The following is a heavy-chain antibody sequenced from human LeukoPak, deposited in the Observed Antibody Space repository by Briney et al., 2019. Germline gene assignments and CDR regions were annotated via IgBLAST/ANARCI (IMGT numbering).Heavy chain of an antibody. D-gene: IGHD6-13*01. J-gene: IGHJ6*03. CDR1: GYTFTGYY. Sequence: GASVKVSCKASGYTFTGYYMHWVRQAPGQGLEWMGWINPNSGGTNYAQKFQGRVTMTRDTSISTAYMELSRLRSDDAAVYYCARRIAAAVYYMDVWGKGTTVTISS. V-gene: IGHV1-2*02. CDR2: INPNSGGT. CDR3: ARRIAAAVYYMDV.